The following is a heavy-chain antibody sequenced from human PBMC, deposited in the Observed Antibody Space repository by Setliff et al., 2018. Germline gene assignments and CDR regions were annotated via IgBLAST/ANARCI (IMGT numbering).Heavy chain of an antibody. CDR3: ARDTSSDRAAWFDP. J-gene: IGHJ5*02. V-gene: IGHV4-59*12. CDR2: IYYSGST. Sequence: SETLSLTCTVSGGSIRSYYWNWIRQPPGKGLEWIGYIYYSGSTNYNPSLKSRVTISVDTSKNHFSLKLTSVTAADTAIYYCARDTSSDRAAWFDPWSQGILVTVSS. D-gene: IGHD3-22*01. CDR1: GGSIRSYY.